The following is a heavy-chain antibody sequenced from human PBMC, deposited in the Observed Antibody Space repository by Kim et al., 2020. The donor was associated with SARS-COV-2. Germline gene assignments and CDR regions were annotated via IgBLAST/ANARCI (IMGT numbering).Heavy chain of an antibody. J-gene: IGHJ4*02. D-gene: IGHD3-10*01. V-gene: IGHV3-23*01. CDR3: AKSPTMVRGVYFDY. Sequence: ADSVTGRFTISRDNTKTTLYLQMNRLRAEDTAVYYCAKSPTMVRGVYFDYWGQGTLVTVSS.